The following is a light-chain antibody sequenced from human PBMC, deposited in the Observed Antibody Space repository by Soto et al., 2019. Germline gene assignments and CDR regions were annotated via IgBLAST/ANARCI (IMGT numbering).Light chain of an antibody. CDR2: GAS. CDR1: QSVSSN. J-gene: IGKJ1*01. V-gene: IGKV3-15*01. CDR3: QQYNNWPPCT. Sequence: EIVITQSPATLSVSPGERATLSCRASQSVSSNLAWYQQKPGQAPRLLIYGASTRATGIPARFSGSGSGTEFTLTIGSLXSEDFAVYYCQQYNNWPPCTFGQGTKVDIK.